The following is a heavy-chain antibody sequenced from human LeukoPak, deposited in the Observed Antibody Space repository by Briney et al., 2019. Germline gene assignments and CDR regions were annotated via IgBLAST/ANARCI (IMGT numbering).Heavy chain of an antibody. D-gene: IGHD1-26*01. CDR3: ARARYSANDYSDY. CDR2: IRNKANSYST. Sequence: GGSLRLSCAASGFTFSDHYMDWVRQAPGKGLEWVGRIRNKANSYSTEYAASVKGRFTISRDDSKNSLYLQMNSLKTEDTAVYYCARARYSANDYSDYWGQGTLVTVSS. CDR1: GFTFSDHY. V-gene: IGHV3-72*01. J-gene: IGHJ4*02.